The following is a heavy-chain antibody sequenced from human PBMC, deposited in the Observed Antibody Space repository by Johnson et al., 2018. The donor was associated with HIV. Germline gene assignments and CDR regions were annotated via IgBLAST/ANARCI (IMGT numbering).Heavy chain of an antibody. Sequence: EVQLVESGGGLVQPGGSLRLSCAASGFTVTSDYMSWVRQAPGKGLEWVSIIYSGGSTYYVDSVKGRFTISRDNSKNSLYLQMNSLRAEDTALYYCARSSGSYWRGTFDIWGQGTMVTVSS. J-gene: IGHJ3*02. V-gene: IGHV3-66*01. D-gene: IGHD1-26*01. CDR3: ARSSGSYWRGTFDI. CDR1: GFTVTSDY. CDR2: IYSGGST.